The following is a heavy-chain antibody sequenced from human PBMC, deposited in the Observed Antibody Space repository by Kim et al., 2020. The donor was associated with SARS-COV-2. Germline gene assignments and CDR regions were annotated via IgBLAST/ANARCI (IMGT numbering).Heavy chain of an antibody. D-gene: IGHD1-20*01. V-gene: IGHV7-4-1*02. CDR2: NP. CDR3: ARGDYNWMDY. Sequence: NPTYAQGFTGRFVFSLDTSVSTAYLQISSLKAEDTAVYYCARGDYNWMDYWGQGTLVTVSS. J-gene: IGHJ4*02.